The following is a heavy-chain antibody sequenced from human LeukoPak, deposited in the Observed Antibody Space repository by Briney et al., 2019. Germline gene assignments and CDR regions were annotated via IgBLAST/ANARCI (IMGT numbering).Heavy chain of an antibody. D-gene: IGHD3-16*01. V-gene: IGHV5-51*01. CDR3: ARRPLGGPFDI. CDR2: IFLGESDT. CDR1: GSIFSTYS. J-gene: IGHJ3*02. Sequence: GGSRKTSWQGSGSIFSTYSIGWVRRLPGKGRGWVGIIFLGESDTIYSPSFQGQVTISVDTSISTAYLQWSSLKASDTAMYYCARRPLGGPFDIWGQGTMVTVSS.